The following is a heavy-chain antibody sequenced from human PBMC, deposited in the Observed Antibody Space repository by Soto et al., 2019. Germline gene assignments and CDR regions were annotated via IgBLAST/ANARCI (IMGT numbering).Heavy chain of an antibody. CDR2: INQSGST. V-gene: IGHV4-34*01. Sequence: SETLSLTCGVYGGAFSGYHWSWIRQAPGKGLEWIGEINQSGSTNYSPSLKSRVTMSVDTSKKQFSLKLNSVAAADTSLYYCPTRESYYGMDLWRQGTTVTVCS. J-gene: IGHJ6*02. CDR3: PTRESYYGMDL. CDR1: GGAFSGYH. D-gene: IGHD3-10*01.